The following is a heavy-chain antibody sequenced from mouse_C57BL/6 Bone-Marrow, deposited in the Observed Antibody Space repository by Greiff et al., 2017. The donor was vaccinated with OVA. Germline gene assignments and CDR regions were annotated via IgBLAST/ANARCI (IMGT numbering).Heavy chain of an antibody. V-gene: IGHV1-58*01. CDR1: GYTFTSYG. Sequence: VQLQQSGAELVRPGSSVKMSCKTSGYTFTSYGINWVKQRPGQGLEWIGYIYIGTGYTEYNEKFKGKATLTSDTSSSTAYMQLSSLTSEDSAIYFCARWGWLLRDHWYFDVWGTGTTVTVSS. D-gene: IGHD2-3*01. J-gene: IGHJ1*03. CDR3: ARWGWLLRDHWYFDV. CDR2: IYIGTGYT.